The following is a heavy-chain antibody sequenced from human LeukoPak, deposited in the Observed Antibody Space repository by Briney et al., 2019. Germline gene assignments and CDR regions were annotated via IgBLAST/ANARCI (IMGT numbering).Heavy chain of an antibody. V-gene: IGHV1-18*01. J-gene: IGHJ5*02. Sequence: GASVKVSCKASGYTFTSYGISWVRQAPGQGLEWMGWISAYNGNTNYAQKLQGRVTMTTDTSTSTAYMELRSLRSDDTAVYYCARRRQWLVRNWFDPWGQGTLVTVSS. CDR2: ISAYNGNT. CDR3: ARRRQWLVRNWFDP. D-gene: IGHD6-19*01. CDR1: GYTFTSYG.